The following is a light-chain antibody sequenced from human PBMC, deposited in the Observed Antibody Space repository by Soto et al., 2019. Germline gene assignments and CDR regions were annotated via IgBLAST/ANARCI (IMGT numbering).Light chain of an antibody. CDR1: QDISNY. J-gene: IGKJ4*01. CDR3: QQYDNLPLT. CDR2: DAS. Sequence: DIQMTQSPSSLSASVGDRVTITCQASQDISNYLNWYQQKPGKAPKLLIYDASNLETGVPSRFSGSVSGTDFTFTISSLQPKDIATYYCQQYDNLPLTLGGGTKVEIK. V-gene: IGKV1-33*01.